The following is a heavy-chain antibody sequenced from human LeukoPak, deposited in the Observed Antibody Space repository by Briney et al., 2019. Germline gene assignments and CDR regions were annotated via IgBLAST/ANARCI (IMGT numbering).Heavy chain of an antibody. CDR1: GDIFSSNSAA. J-gene: IGHJ6*02. D-gene: IGHD1-26*01. CDR2: TYYRSKLYN. CDR3: TKTGGGGGSYRYYYGMDV. V-gene: IGHV6-1*01. Sequence: SQTLSLTCAISGDIFSSNSAAWNWIRQSPSRGLEWLGRTYYRSKLYNEYAGYVKNQITINPDTSKTGSSPQRICVTPGDTPVYYCTKTGGGGGSYRYYYGMDVWGQGTPVTASS.